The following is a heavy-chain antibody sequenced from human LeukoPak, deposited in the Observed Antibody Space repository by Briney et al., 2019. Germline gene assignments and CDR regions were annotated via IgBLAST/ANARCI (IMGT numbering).Heavy chain of an antibody. J-gene: IGHJ4*02. D-gene: IGHD6-13*01. CDR2: ISGSGGST. CDR1: GFTFSSYA. Sequence: GGSLRLSCAASGFTFSSYAMSWVRQAPGKGLEWVSAISGSGGSTYYADSVKGRFTIPRDNSKNTLYLQMNSLRAEDTAVYYCAKVTNIAAKVPNYFDYWGQGTLVTASS. CDR3: AKVTNIAAKVPNYFDY. V-gene: IGHV3-23*01.